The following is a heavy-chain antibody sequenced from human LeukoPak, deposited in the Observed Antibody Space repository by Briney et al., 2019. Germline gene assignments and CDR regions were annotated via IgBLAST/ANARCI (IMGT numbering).Heavy chain of an antibody. J-gene: IGHJ4*02. V-gene: IGHV3-23*01. Sequence: HPGGSLRLSCAASGFTFSSYAMSWVRQAPGKGLEWVSAISGSGGSTYYADSVKGRFTISRDNSKNTLYLQMNSLRAEDTAVYYCAKVGITMIVVVNWSDYWGQGTLVTVSS. CDR1: GFTFSSYA. CDR3: AKVGITMIVVVNWSDY. D-gene: IGHD3-22*01. CDR2: ISGSGGST.